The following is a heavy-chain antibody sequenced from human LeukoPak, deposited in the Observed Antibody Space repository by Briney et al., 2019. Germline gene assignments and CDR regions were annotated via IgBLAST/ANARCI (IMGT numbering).Heavy chain of an antibody. Sequence: ASVKVSCKASDYSFSSNGFTWVRQAPGQGLEWMGWISAYNGNTNYAQKLQGRVTMTTDTSTTTAYMELRSLRSDDTAVYYCANLKNDYDSGGYLVTDAFEIWGQGTMVTVSS. V-gene: IGHV1-18*01. CDR3: ANLKNDYDSGGYLVTDAFEI. D-gene: IGHD3-22*01. J-gene: IGHJ3*02. CDR1: DYSFSSNG. CDR2: ISAYNGNT.